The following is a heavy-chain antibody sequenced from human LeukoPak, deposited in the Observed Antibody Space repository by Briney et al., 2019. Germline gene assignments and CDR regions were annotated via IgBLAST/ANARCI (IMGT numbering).Heavy chain of an antibody. V-gene: IGHV5-51*01. D-gene: IGHD2-21*02. CDR1: GYSFTSYW. Sequence: PGESLKISCKGSGYSFTSYWIGWVRQMPGKGLEWMGIIYPGDSDTRYSPSFQGQVTISADKSISTAYLQWSSLKASDTAMYYCARLPYCGGDCYPNRFDTWGQGTLVTVSS. J-gene: IGHJ5*02. CDR3: ARLPYCGGDCYPNRFDT. CDR2: IYPGDSDT.